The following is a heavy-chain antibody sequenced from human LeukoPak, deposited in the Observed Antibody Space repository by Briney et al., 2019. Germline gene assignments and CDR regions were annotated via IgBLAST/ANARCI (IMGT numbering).Heavy chain of an antibody. CDR2: ISSSSSYI. CDR3: AIYDYVWGSYRPWVDY. D-gene: IGHD3-16*02. J-gene: IGHJ4*02. V-gene: IGHV3-21*01. Sequence: GGSLRLSCAASGFTFSSYSMNWVRQAPGKGLEWVSSISSSSSYIYYADSVKGRFTISRDNAKNSLYLQMNSLRAEDTAVYYCAIYDYVWGSYRPWVDYWGQGTLVTVSS. CDR1: GFTFSSYS.